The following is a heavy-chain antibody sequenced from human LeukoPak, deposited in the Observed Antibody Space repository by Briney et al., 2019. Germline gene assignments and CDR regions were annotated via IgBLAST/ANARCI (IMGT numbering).Heavy chain of an antibody. CDR3: ARGLRYFDWCFDY. J-gene: IGHJ4*02. D-gene: IGHD3-9*01. CDR2: ISGSGGST. Sequence: GGSLRLSCAASGFTFSNYAMSWVRQAPGKGLEWVSAISGSGGSTYYADSVKGRFTISRDNAKNSLYLQMNSLRAEDTAVYYCARGLRYFDWCFDYWGQGTLVTVSS. V-gene: IGHV3-23*01. CDR1: GFTFSNYA.